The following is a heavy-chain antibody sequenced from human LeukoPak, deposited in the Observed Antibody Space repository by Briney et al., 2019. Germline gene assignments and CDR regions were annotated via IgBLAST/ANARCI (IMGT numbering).Heavy chain of an antibody. J-gene: IGHJ4*02. CDR1: GYTFTGSGWY. CDR2: IHPNNGAT. V-gene: IGHV1-2*02. D-gene: IGHD3-10*01. Sequence: WASVTVSCKASGYTFTGSGWYLYWLRQAPGQGLECVGWIHPNNGATLYAQKFQGRVAMTTDTSISTAYMELSRLRPDDTAMYYCARDGPAQMVDFNYWGQGTLVTVSS. CDR3: ARDGPAQMVDFNY.